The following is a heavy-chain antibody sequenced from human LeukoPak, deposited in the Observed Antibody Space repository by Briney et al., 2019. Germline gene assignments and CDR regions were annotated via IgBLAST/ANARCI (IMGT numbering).Heavy chain of an antibody. CDR1: GGSISSYY. CDR2: IYYSGST. D-gene: IGHD3-22*01. CDR3: ASEDSSGYLGFDY. J-gene: IGHJ4*02. V-gene: IGHV4-59*08. Sequence: TSETLSLTCTVSGGSISSYYWSWIRRPPGKGLEWIGYIYYSGSTNYNPSLKSRVTISVDTSKNQFSLKLSSVTAADTAVYYCASEDSSGYLGFDYWGQGTLVTVSS.